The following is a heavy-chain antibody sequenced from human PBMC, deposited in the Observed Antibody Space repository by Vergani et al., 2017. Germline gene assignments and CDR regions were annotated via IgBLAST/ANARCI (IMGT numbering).Heavy chain of an antibody. CDR2: INHSGST. Sequence: QVQLQQWGAGLLKPSETLSLTCAVYGGSFSGYYWSWIRQPPGKGLEWIGEINHSGSTNYNPSLKSRVTISVDTSKNQFSLKLGSVTAADTAVYSCARVPTIVLVTAIPWYCDLWGRGTWSLSPQ. CDR1: GGSFSGYY. V-gene: IGHV4-34*01. CDR3: ARVPTIVLVTAIPWYCDL. J-gene: IGHJ2*01. D-gene: IGHD2-21*02.